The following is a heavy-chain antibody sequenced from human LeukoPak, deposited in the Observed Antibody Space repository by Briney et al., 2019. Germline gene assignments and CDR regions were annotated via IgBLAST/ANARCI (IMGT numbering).Heavy chain of an antibody. J-gene: IGHJ6*04. CDR2: INAGNGNT. D-gene: IGHD3-10*01. Sequence: GASVKVSCKASGYTFTSYAMHWVRQAPGQRLEWMGWINAGNGNTKYSQKFQGRVTITRDTSASTAYMELSSLRSEDTAVYYCARVYGSGSYDYYYGMDVWGKGTTVTVSS. V-gene: IGHV1-3*01. CDR3: ARVYGSGSYDYYYGMDV. CDR1: GYTFTSYA.